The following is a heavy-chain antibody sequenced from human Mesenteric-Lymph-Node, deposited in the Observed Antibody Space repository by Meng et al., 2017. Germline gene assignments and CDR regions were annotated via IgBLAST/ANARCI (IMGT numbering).Heavy chain of an antibody. V-gene: IGHV4-4*02. Sequence: QLPGSRPGLVKPSVNLSLTFDVSGGSIRNDQWWSWVRQAPGKGLEWIGEIYHSGITNYNPSVKSRVSMSVDKSQNHFSLRLSSVTAADTAVYYCTTLYGDSISWGQGTLVTVSS. CDR2: IYHSGIT. J-gene: IGHJ4*02. CDR1: GGSIRNDQW. D-gene: IGHD4-17*01. CDR3: TTLYGDSIS.